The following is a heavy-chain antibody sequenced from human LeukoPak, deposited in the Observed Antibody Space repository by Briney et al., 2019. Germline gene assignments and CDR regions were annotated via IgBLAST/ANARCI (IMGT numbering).Heavy chain of an antibody. D-gene: IGHD1-14*01. CDR1: GFTFSSYS. Sequence: GGSLRLSCAASGFTFSSYSMNWVRQAPGKGLEWVSSISSSSSYIYYADSVKGRFTISRDNAKNSLYLQMNSLRAEDTAVYYCARDNPGSLNAFDIWGQGTMVTVSS. CDR3: ARDNPGSLNAFDI. V-gene: IGHV3-21*01. CDR2: ISSSSSYI. J-gene: IGHJ3*02.